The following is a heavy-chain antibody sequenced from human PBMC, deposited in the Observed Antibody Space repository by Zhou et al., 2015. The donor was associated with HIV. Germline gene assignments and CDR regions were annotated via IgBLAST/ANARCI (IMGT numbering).Heavy chain of an antibody. Sequence: LPLVESGGGVVQPGGSLRLTCETSGFTFSVFVFHWVRQAPGKGPQWVSAISGGGGSTYYADSVKGRFSISRDNSKSTLSLQMNSLRADDTAIYYCAKGIVAVPATILADWYFDLWGLAPWSLSPQ. CDR2: ISGGGGST. CDR3: AKGIVAVPATILADWYFDL. CDR1: GFTFSVFV. V-gene: IGHV3-23*04. J-gene: IGHJ2*01. D-gene: IGHD2-2*02.